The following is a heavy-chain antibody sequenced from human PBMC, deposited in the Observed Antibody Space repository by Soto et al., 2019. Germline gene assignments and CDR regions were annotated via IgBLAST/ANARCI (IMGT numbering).Heavy chain of an antibody. CDR2: IKQDGTEK. V-gene: IGHV3-7*01. D-gene: IGHD5-18*01. J-gene: IGHJ3*02. Sequence: WWSLRLSCSASVFTFSRYWMNWVRQAPGKGLEWAANIKQDGTEKNYVDSVKGRFTISRDNARNSLYLQMDSLRAEDTAVYFCARGDTPMITGMDSFDIWGQGTMVTVSS. CDR3: ARGDTPMITGMDSFDI. CDR1: VFTFSRYW.